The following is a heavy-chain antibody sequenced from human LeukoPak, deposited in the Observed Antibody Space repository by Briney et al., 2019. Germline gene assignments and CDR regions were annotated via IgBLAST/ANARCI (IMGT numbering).Heavy chain of an antibody. CDR3: AIIAAAGEDAFDI. D-gene: IGHD6-13*01. Sequence: PGGSLRLSCTASGFTFSSYAMNWVRQAPGKGLEWVSGIGAGGTFTYYADSVKGRFTIFRDNSKNTLYLQMNSLRAEDTAVYYCAIIAAAGEDAFDIWGQGTMVTVSS. J-gene: IGHJ3*02. CDR1: GFTFSSYA. V-gene: IGHV3-23*01. CDR2: IGAGGTFT.